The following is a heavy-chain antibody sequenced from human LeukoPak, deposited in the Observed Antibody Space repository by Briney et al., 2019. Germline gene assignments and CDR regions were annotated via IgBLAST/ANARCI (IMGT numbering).Heavy chain of an antibody. V-gene: IGHV1-69*13. D-gene: IGHD1-1*01. CDR1: GGTFSSYA. CDR2: IIPIFGTA. J-gene: IGHJ3*02. CDR3: ARTGRTTGDAFDI. Sequence: AASVKVSCKASGGTFSSYAISWVRQAPGQGLEWMGGIIPIFGTANYAQKFQDRVTITADESTSTAYMELSSLRSEDTAVYYCARTGRTTGDAFDIWGQGTMVTVSS.